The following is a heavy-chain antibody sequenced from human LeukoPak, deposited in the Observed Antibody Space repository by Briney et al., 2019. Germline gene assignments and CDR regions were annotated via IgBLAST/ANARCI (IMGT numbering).Heavy chain of an antibody. CDR1: GFTFSNYA. CDR3: ARKSSHFDSSGYFDY. CDR2: LGGNSGYT. J-gene: IGHJ4*02. Sequence: GGSLRLSCAASGFTFSNYAMSWVRQAPGKGLEWVSDLGGNSGYTYYADSVRGRFTVSRDNSKNTLSLQMNSLRVEDTAVYYCARKSSHFDSSGYFDYWGQGTLLTVSS. V-gene: IGHV3-23*01. D-gene: IGHD3-22*01.